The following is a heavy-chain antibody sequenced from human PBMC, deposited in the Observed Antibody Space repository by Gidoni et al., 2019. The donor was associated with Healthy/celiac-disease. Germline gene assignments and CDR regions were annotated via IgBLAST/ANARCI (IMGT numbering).Heavy chain of an antibody. CDR2: ISSSGSTI. CDR1: AVTFSDCY. CDR3: ASDDSSGYYDY. Sequence: QVQLVESGGGLVKPGGSLRLSCAASAVTFSDCYMSWIRQAPGTGLEWVSYISSSGSTIYYADSVKGRVTISRDNAKNSLYLQMNSLRAEDTAGYYCASDDSSGYYDYWGQGTLVTVSS. V-gene: IGHV3-11*01. D-gene: IGHD3-22*01. J-gene: IGHJ4*02.